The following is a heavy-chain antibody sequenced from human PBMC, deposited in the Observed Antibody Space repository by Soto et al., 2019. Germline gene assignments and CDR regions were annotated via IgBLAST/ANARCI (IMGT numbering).Heavy chain of an antibody. Sequence: PSETLSLTCAVYGGSFSGYYWSWIRQPPGKGLEWIGEINHSGSTNYNPSLKSRVTISVDTSKNQFSLKLSSVTAADTAVYYCARGRALNFGVVIKRLPYFDYWGQGTLVTVSS. V-gene: IGHV4-34*01. D-gene: IGHD3-3*01. CDR2: INHSGST. J-gene: IGHJ4*02. CDR1: GGSFSGYY. CDR3: ARGRALNFGVVIKRLPYFDY.